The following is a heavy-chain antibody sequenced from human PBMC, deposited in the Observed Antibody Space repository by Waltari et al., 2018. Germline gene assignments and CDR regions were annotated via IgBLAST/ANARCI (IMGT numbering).Heavy chain of an antibody. V-gene: IGHV4-59*01. CDR2: IYYSGST. J-gene: IGHJ3*02. CDR1: GGSISSYY. Sequence: QLQLQESGPGLVKPSETLSLTCTVSGGSISSYYWSWIRQPPGKGLEWIGYIYYSGSTNYNPSLKSRVTISVDTSKNQFSLKLSSVTAADTAVYYCARNRPYYGSGSYPSAFDIWGQGTMVTVSS. CDR3: ARNRPYYGSGSYPSAFDI. D-gene: IGHD3-10*01.